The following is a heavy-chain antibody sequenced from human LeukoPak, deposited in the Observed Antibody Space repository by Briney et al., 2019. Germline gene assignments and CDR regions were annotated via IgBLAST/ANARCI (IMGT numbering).Heavy chain of an antibody. D-gene: IGHD2-8*01. Sequence: QPGGSLRLSCAASGFTFSGHWMSWVRQAPGKGLEWVANIKQDGSEKYYVDSVKGRFTISRDNAKNSLYLQMNSLRAEDTAVYYCARDVYCTTVLCYVYYYYMDVWGKGTTVTVSS. CDR2: IKQDGSEK. CDR1: GFTFSGHW. CDR3: ARDVYCTTVLCYVYYYYMDV. V-gene: IGHV3-7*01. J-gene: IGHJ6*03.